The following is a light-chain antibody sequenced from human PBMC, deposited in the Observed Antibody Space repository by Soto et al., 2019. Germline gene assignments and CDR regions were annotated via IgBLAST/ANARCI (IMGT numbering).Light chain of an antibody. Sequence: QSVLTQPPSVSGAPGQRVTISCTGSSSNIGAGYDVHWYQQLPGTAPKLLIYGNSNRPSGVPDRFSGSKSGTSASLAITGLQAEGEADYYCQSYDSSLSGYVVFGGGTQLTV. V-gene: IGLV1-40*01. CDR1: SSNIGAGYD. J-gene: IGLJ2*01. CDR3: QSYDSSLSGYVV. CDR2: GNS.